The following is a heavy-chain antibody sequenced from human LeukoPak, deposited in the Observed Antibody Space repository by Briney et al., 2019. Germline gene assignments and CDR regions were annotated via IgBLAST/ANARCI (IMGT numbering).Heavy chain of an antibody. J-gene: IGHJ4*02. Sequence: GGSLRLSCAASGFASSFYAMSWLRQPPGKGLEWVSTISGSGDSTYSTDSVKGRFTISRDNSKNTLYLQMNSLRAEDTAVYYCAKKVPANWGSYFDYWGQGTLVTVSS. V-gene: IGHV3-23*01. CDR3: AKKVPANWGSYFDY. CDR1: GFASSFYA. D-gene: IGHD7-27*01. CDR2: ISGSGDST.